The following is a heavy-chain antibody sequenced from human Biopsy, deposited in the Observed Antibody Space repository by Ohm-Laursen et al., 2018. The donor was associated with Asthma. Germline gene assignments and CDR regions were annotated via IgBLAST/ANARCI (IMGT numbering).Heavy chain of an antibody. CDR3: ARHSYWRSFFDY. Sequence: GTLSLTCTVSGGSMSSSSYYWGWIRQPPGKGLEWMGSISYTGSAYHNPSLKSRVTISVDTSKNHFSLKLSSVTAADTAVYYCARHSYWRSFFDYWGQGTPVTVSS. J-gene: IGHJ4*02. CDR1: GGSMSSSSYY. V-gene: IGHV4-39*01. D-gene: IGHD2-8*02. CDR2: ISYTGSA.